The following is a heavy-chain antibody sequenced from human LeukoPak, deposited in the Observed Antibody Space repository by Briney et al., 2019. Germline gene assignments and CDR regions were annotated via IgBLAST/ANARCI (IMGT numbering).Heavy chain of an antibody. CDR2: IYYSGST. V-gene: IGHV4-59*01. CDR1: AGSISNYY. D-gene: IGHD3-10*01. CDR3: ARGSWFHY. Sequence: SETLSLTSTVSAGSISNYYWNWIRQPRGKGLEWIGYIYYSGSTNYNPSLKSRVTISVDTSKNQFSLKLSSVTAADTAVYYCARGSWFHYWGQGTLATVSS. J-gene: IGHJ4*02.